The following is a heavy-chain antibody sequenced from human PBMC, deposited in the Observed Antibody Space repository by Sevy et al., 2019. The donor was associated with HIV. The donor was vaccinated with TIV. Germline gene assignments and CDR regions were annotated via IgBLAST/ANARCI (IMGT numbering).Heavy chain of an antibody. CDR3: ARADGSRQYFQY. V-gene: IGHV3-48*03. J-gene: IGHJ1*01. Sequence: GGSLRLSCVASGFTFSSYEMNWVRQAPGKGLEWVSHISTSGSNIHYEYSVKGRFTISRDNAKNSLYLQMNSLRAEDTAVYYCARADGSRQYFQYWGQGTLDTVSS. D-gene: IGHD6-13*01. CDR2: ISTSGSNI. CDR1: GFTFSSYE.